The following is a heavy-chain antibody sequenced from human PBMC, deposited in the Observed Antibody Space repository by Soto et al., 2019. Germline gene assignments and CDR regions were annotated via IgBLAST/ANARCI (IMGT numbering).Heavy chain of an antibody. V-gene: IGHV1-18*01. Sequence: ASVKVSCKASGYTFTSYGISWVRQAPGQGLEWMGWISAYNGNTNYAQKLQGRVTMTTDTSTSTAYMELRSLRSDDTAVYYCARTYYDFWSGYYTLYYYYGMDVWGQGTTVTVSS. J-gene: IGHJ6*02. D-gene: IGHD3-3*01. CDR3: ARTYYDFWSGYYTLYYYYGMDV. CDR1: GYTFTSYG. CDR2: ISAYNGNT.